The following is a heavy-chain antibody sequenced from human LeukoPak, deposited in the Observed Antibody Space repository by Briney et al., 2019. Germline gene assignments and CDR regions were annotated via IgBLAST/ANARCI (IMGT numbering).Heavy chain of an antibody. V-gene: IGHV4-59*01. Sequence: SETLSLTGTVSGGSITPYYRSWIRQPPGKGLEWIGYIYYSGNTNYNPSLKSRVTISVDTSNNQVSLNLSSVTAADTAVYYCARSTRSWFDPWGQGTLVTVTS. D-gene: IGHD3-10*01. CDR2: IYYSGNT. J-gene: IGHJ5*02. CDR1: GGSITPYY. CDR3: ARSTRSWFDP.